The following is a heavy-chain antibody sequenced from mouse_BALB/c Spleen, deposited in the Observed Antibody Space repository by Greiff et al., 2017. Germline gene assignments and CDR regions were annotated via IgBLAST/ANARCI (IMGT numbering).Heavy chain of an antibody. CDR2: ISTYYGDA. D-gene: IGHD1-1*01. V-gene: IGHV1S137*01. CDR1: GYTFTDYA. J-gene: IGHJ4*01. Sequence: QVQLKESGAELVRPGVSVKISCKGSGYTFTDYAMHWVKQSHAKSLEWIGVISTYYGDASYNQKFKGKATMTVDKSSSTAYMELARLTSEDSAIYYCARRNYGSSYDAMDYWGQGTSVTVSS. CDR3: ARRNYGSSYDAMDY.